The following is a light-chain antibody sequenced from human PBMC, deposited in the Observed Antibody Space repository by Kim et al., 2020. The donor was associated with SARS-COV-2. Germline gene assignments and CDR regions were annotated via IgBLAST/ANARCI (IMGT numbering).Light chain of an antibody. J-gene: IGKJ4*01. V-gene: IGKV3-20*01. CDR2: GAS. CDR1: QSVSSSY. Sequence: EIVLTQSPGTLSFSPGERATLSCRASQSVSSSYLAWYQQKPGQAPRLLIYGASSRATGIPDRFSGSGSGTDFTLTLSRLEPEDFAVYYCQQYGSSPLTFGGGTKVDIK. CDR3: QQYGSSPLT.